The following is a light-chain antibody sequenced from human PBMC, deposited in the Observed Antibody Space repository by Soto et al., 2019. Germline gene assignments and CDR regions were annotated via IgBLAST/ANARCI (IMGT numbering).Light chain of an antibody. CDR1: QSIRNF. V-gene: IGKV1-39*01. CDR3: QQNYLSPWT. J-gene: IGKJ1*01. Sequence: DIQMPQSPSSLSASVGDRVTITCRTSQSIRNFLNWYQQKPGTVPKLLISTSSTLESGVPSRFSGGGSVTDFTLTISNMQPEDFATYFCQQNYLSPWTFVPWTRVEIK. CDR2: TSS.